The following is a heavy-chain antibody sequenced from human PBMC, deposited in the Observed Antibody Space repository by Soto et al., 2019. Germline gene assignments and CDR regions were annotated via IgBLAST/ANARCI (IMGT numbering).Heavy chain of an antibody. Sequence: PSETLSLTCTVSGGSISSYYWSWIRQPPGKGLEWIGYIYYSVSTNYNPSLKSRVTISVDTSKNQFSLKLSSVTAADTAVYYCARDSSDRFSGWIFDYWGQGTLVTVSS. D-gene: IGHD6-19*01. CDR3: ARDSSDRFSGWIFDY. J-gene: IGHJ4*02. CDR1: GGSISSYY. CDR2: IYYSVST. V-gene: IGHV4-59*01.